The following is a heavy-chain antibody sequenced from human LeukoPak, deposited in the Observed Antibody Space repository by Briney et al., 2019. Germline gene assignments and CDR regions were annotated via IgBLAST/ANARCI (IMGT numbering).Heavy chain of an antibody. Sequence: GASVKVSCKASGYTFTSYHMHWVRQAPGQGLEWMGIINPSGGSTSYAQKFQGRVTMTRDTSTSTVYMELRSLRSDDTAVYYCARVPAAGYMDVWGKGTTVTVSS. CDR1: GYTFTSYH. CDR3: ARVPAAGYMDV. V-gene: IGHV1-46*01. D-gene: IGHD2-2*01. CDR2: INPSGGST. J-gene: IGHJ6*03.